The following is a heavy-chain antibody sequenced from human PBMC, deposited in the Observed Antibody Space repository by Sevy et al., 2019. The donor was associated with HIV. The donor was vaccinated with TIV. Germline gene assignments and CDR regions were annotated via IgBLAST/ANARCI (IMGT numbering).Heavy chain of an antibody. J-gene: IGHJ4*02. CDR1: GGTFSSYA. CDR2: ITGMFGTA. Sequence: ASVKVSCKASGGTFSSYAISWVRQAPGQGLEWVGGITGMFGTANYAQKFQGRVTITADELTSTGYMELSGLRSEDTADYYCAGGLFYYGSSLDYWGQGTLVTVSS. V-gene: IGHV1-69*13. CDR3: AGGLFYYGSSLDY. D-gene: IGHD3-22*01.